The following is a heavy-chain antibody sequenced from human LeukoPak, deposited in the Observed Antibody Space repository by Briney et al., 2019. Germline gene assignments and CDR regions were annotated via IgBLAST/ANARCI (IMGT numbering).Heavy chain of an antibody. CDR1: GFTFSRKT. CDR2: ISSDSGTI. Sequence: GGSLRLSCAASGFTFSRKTMNWVRQAPGKGLEWVSYISSDSGTIYYADSVRGRFTISRDNAKNSLYLQMNSLRAEDTAVYYCARLYSSSSGKAFDIWGQGTMVTVSS. CDR3: ARLYSSSSGKAFDI. V-gene: IGHV3-48*04. J-gene: IGHJ3*02. D-gene: IGHD6-6*01.